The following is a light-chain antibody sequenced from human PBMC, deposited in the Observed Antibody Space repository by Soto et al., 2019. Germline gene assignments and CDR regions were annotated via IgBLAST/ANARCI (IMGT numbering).Light chain of an antibody. CDR2: GNS. CDR1: SSNIGAGYD. CDR3: QSHDSSLSAYV. J-gene: IGLJ1*01. Sequence: QSVLTQPPSVSGAPWQRVTISCTVISSNIGAGYDVHWYQQLPGTAPKLLIYGNSNRPSGVPDRFSGSKSGTSASLAITGLQAEDEADFYCQSHDSSLSAYVFGTGTKVTVL. V-gene: IGLV1-40*01.